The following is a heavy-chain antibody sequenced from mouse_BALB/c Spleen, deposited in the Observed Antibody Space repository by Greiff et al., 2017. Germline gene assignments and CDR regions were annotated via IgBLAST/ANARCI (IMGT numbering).Heavy chain of an antibody. Sequence: QVQLKESGPGLVAPSQSLSITCTVSGFSLTSYGVHWVRQPPGKGLEWLGVIWAGGSTNYNSALMSRLSISKDNSKSQVFLKMNSLQTDDTAMYYCARGNYGSRNWYFDVWGAGTTVTVSS. CDR3: ARGNYGSRNWYFDV. D-gene: IGHD1-1*01. J-gene: IGHJ1*01. CDR1: GFSLTSYG. V-gene: IGHV2-9*02. CDR2: IWAGGST.